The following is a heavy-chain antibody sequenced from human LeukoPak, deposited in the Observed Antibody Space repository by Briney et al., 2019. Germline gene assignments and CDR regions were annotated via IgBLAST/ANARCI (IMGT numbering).Heavy chain of an antibody. Sequence: SQTLSLTCTVSGGSISSGGYYWNWIRHLPGKGLEWIGYRHNSGTTYHNPSLKSRVTMSIDTSKNQFSLKLSSVTAADTAVYYCARGDRLGRDYWGQGTLVTVSS. J-gene: IGHJ4*02. CDR1: GGSISSGGYY. V-gene: IGHV4-31*03. CDR2: RHNSGTT. CDR3: ARGDRLGRDY. D-gene: IGHD3-9*01.